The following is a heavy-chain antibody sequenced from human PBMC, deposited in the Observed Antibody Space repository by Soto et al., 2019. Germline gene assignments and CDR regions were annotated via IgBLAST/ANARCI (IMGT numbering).Heavy chain of an antibody. CDR1: GGTFSSYT. Sequence: QVQLVQSGAEVKKPGSSVKVSCKASGGTFSSYTISWVRQAPGQGLEWMGRIISILGIANYAQKFQGRVTITADKATSTAYMELSSLRSEDTAVYYCARDHLYGDYASTHWYFDLWGRGTLVTVSS. CDR3: ARDHLYGDYASTHWYFDL. CDR2: IISILGIA. V-gene: IGHV1-69*02. J-gene: IGHJ2*01. D-gene: IGHD4-17*01.